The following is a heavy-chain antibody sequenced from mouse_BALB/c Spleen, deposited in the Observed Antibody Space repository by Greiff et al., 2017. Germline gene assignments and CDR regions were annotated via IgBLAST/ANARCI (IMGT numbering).Heavy chain of an antibody. CDR1: GFNIKDTY. CDR3: ASYDYLYYYAMDY. Sequence: EVQLQQSGAELVKPGASVKLSCTASGFNIKDTYMHWVKQRPEQGLEWIGRIDPANGNTKYDPKFQGKATITADTSSNTAYLQLSSLTSEDTAVYYCASYDYLYYYAMDYWGQGTSVTVSS. D-gene: IGHD2-4*01. CDR2: IDPANGNT. V-gene: IGHV14-3*02. J-gene: IGHJ4*01.